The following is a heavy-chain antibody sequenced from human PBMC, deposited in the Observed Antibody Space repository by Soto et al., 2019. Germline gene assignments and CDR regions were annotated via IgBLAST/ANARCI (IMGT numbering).Heavy chain of an antibody. CDR2: IWYDGSNK. Sequence: HPGGSLRLSCAASGLTFSSYGMHWVRQAPGKGLEWVAVIWYDGSNKYYADSVKGRFTISRDNSKNTLYLQMNSLRAEDTAVYYCAGENWNYGRFDYWGQGTLVTVSS. J-gene: IGHJ4*02. V-gene: IGHV3-33*01. CDR3: AGENWNYGRFDY. CDR1: GLTFSSYG. D-gene: IGHD1-7*01.